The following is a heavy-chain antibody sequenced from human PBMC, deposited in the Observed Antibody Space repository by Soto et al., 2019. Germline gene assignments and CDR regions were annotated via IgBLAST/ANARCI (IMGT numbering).Heavy chain of an antibody. Sequence: PAETLCLTCTVAGGAISPDWWSWIRQPPGKGLEWIGYIYYDGSTSYNPSLRSGVTISVDTSKNQFSLILSSVTSADTAVYYCARDQLRSGLYVWFDPWGQGTLVTVS. D-gene: IGHD6-25*01. CDR1: GGAISPDW. J-gene: IGHJ5*02. CDR3: ARDQLRSGLYVWFDP. V-gene: IGHV4-59*01. CDR2: IYYDGST.